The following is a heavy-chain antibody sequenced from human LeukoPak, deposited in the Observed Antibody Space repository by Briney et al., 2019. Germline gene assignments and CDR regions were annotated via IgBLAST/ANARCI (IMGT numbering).Heavy chain of an antibody. CDR3: AKDKSVLRFFPVDY. CDR2: ISYDGSNK. D-gene: IGHD3-3*01. Sequence: GGSLRLSCAASGFTFSSYGMHWVRQAPGKGLEWVAVISYDGSNKYYADSVKGRFTISRDNSKNTLYLQMNSLRAEDTAVYYCAKDKSVLRFFPVDYWGQGTLVTVSS. J-gene: IGHJ4*02. V-gene: IGHV3-30*18. CDR1: GFTFSSYG.